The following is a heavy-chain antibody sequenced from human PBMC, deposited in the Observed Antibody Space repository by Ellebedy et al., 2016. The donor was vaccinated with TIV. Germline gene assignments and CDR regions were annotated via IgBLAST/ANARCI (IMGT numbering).Heavy chain of an antibody. CDR2: IYYSGST. V-gene: IGHV4-31*03. Sequence: SETLSLXXTVSGGSISSGGYYWSWIRQHPGKGLEWIGYIYYSGSTYYNPSLKSRVTISVDTSKNQFSLKLSSVTSADTAVYYCARHVGIRLNWFDPWGQGTLVTVSS. CDR3: ARHVGIRLNWFDP. J-gene: IGHJ5*02. CDR1: GGSISSGGYY. D-gene: IGHD3-3*02.